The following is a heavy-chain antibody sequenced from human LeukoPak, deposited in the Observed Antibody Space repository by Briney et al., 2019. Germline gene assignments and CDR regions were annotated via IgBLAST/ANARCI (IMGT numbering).Heavy chain of an antibody. CDR2: MYYSGST. Sequence: SETLSLTCTVSGASFSTYYWSWIRQPPGKGLEWIGYMYYSGSTNYNPSLKSRVTISVGTSKNQFSLNLSSVAAADTAVYFCARDGRGSTSLDNWGQGILVTVSS. CDR1: GASFSTYY. V-gene: IGHV4-59*12. CDR3: ARDGRGSTSLDN. J-gene: IGHJ4*02. D-gene: IGHD6-6*01.